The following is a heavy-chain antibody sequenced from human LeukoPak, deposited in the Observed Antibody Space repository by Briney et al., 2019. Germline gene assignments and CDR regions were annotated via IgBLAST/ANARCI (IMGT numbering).Heavy chain of an antibody. CDR1: GYTFTSYA. Sequence: VASVKVSCKASGYTFTSYAMNWVRQAPGQGLEWMGWINTNTGNPTYAQGFTGRFVFSLDTSVSAAYLQISSLKAEDTAVYYCARGGTMIVVVKDYWGQGTLVTVSS. D-gene: IGHD3-22*01. J-gene: IGHJ4*02. V-gene: IGHV7-4-1*02. CDR2: INTNTGNP. CDR3: ARGGTMIVVVKDY.